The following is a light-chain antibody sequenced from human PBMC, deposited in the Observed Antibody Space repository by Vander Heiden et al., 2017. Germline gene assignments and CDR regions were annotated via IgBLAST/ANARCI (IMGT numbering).Light chain of an antibody. V-gene: IGKV3-20*01. CDR1: QSVSSSY. J-gene: IGKJ3*01. CDR2: GAS. CDR3: QHYSSSPT. Sequence: IVLTQSPGTLSLSPGERATLSCRASQSVSSSYLEWYQQKPGQAPRLFIYGASSRANGIPDRFSGSGSGKDFTLTSSRLEHEDFAVYYWQHYSSSPTFGHGTKVDIK.